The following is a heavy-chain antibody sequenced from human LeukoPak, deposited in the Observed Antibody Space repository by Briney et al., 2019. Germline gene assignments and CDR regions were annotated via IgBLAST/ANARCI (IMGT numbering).Heavy chain of an antibody. CDR2: ISSSGSTI. CDR1: GFTVSSNS. J-gene: IGHJ5*02. D-gene: IGHD3-16*02. CDR3: ARAGFLITFGGVIS. Sequence: GGSLRLSCTVSGFTVSSNSMSRIRQAPGKGLEWVSSISSSGSTIYYADSVKGRFTISRDNAKNSLYLQMNSLRAEDTAIYYCARAGFLITFGGVISWGQGTLVTVSS. V-gene: IGHV3-11*04.